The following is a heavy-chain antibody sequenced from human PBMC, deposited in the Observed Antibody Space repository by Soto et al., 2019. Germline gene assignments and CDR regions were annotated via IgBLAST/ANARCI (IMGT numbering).Heavy chain of an antibody. J-gene: IGHJ5*02. CDR2: ISSSGSTI. V-gene: IGHV3-48*03. CDR1: GFTFSSYE. Sequence: LRLSCEASGFTFSSYEMNWVRQAPGKGLEWVSYISSSGSTIYYADSVKGRFTISRDNAKNSLYLQMNSLRAEDTAVYYCARGVGRSYYDSSGYFYDLPWGQGTLVTVSS. CDR3: ARGVGRSYYDSSGYFYDLP. D-gene: IGHD3-22*01.